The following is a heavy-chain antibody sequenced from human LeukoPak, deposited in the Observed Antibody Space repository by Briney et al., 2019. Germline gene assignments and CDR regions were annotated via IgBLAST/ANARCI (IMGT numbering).Heavy chain of an antibody. V-gene: IGHV3-7*01. J-gene: IGHJ4*02. CDR1: GFTFSSYW. D-gene: IGHD3-10*01. CDR3: VRDVGAVRGEVYFDY. CDR2: IKQDGSEK. Sequence: GGSLRLSCAASGFTFSSYWMSWVRQAPGKGLEWVANIKQDGSEKYYVDSVKGRFTISRDNTKNLLYLEMNSLRAEDTAMYFCVRDVGAVRGEVYFDYWGQGTLVTVSS.